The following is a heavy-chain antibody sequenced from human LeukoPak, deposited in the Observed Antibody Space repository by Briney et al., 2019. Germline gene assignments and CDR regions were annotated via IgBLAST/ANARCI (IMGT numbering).Heavy chain of an antibody. J-gene: IGHJ6*03. D-gene: IGHD2-15*01. V-gene: IGHV1-69*13. CDR1: GGTFSSYA. CDR2: IIPIFGTA. CDR3: ARTQVGNYYYYYMDV. Sequence: SVKVSCKASGGTFSSYAISWVRQAPGQGLEWMGGIIPIFGTANYAQKFQGRVTITADESTSTAYMELSSLRSEDTAVYYCARTQVGNYYYYYMDVWGKGTTVTVSS.